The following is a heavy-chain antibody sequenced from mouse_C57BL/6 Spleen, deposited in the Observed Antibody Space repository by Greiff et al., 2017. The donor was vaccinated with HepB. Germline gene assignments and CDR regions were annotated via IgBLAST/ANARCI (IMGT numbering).Heavy chain of an antibody. V-gene: IGHV5-9*01. CDR1: GFTFSSYT. CDR3: ARLMGGFAY. J-gene: IGHJ3*01. Sequence: EVNVVESGGGLVKPGGSLKLSCAASGFTFSSYTMSWVRQTPEKRLEWVATISGGGGNTYYPDSVKGRFTISRDNAKNTLYLQMSSLRSEDTALYYCARLMGGFAYWGQGTLVTVSA. CDR2: ISGGGGNT. D-gene: IGHD1-1*02.